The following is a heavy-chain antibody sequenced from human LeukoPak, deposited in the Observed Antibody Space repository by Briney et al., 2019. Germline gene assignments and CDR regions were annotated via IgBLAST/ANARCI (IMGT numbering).Heavy chain of an antibody. V-gene: IGHV4-4*02. D-gene: IGHD1-26*01. CDR2: VHLSGAS. CDR3: ARESGAFSPFGF. CDR1: GGSILSTNW. Sequence: PSETLSLTCAVSGGSILSTNWWSWVRPPPGKGLEWIGEVHLSGASNYNPSLKSRVSMSIDKSRNHLSLELTSVTAADTAIYYCARESGAFSPFGFWGQGTLVTVSS. J-gene: IGHJ4*02.